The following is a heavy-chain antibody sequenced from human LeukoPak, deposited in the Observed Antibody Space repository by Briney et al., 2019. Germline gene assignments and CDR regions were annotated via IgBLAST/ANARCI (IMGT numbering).Heavy chain of an antibody. Sequence: KTGGSLRLSCAASGFTFSSYSMNWVRQAPGKGLEWVSSISSSSSYIYYADSVKGRFTISRDNAKNSLYLQMNSLRAEDTAVYYCERASRGTVTDIVYWYFDLWGRGTLVTVSS. V-gene: IGHV3-21*01. D-gene: IGHD4-17*01. CDR2: ISSSSSYI. CDR1: GFTFSSYS. J-gene: IGHJ2*01. CDR3: ERASRGTVTDIVYWYFDL.